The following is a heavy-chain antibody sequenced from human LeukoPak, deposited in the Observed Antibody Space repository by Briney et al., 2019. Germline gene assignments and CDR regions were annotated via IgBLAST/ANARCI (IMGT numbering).Heavy chain of an antibody. Sequence: SETLSLTCTVSGGSISDYFWSWIRQPPGKGLEWIGYISYTGSTNYNPSLKSRVSLSVDTSKNQFSLELSSVTAADTAVYYCATYRTSFIYWYFDLWGRGTLVTVSS. D-gene: IGHD2-2*01. CDR2: ISYTGST. J-gene: IGHJ2*01. CDR3: ATYRTSFIYWYFDL. V-gene: IGHV4-59*01. CDR1: GGSISDYF.